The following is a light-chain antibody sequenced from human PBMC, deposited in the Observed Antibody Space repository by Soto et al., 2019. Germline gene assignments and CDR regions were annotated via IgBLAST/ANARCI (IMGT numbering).Light chain of an antibody. CDR3: QQSDSTPYT. Sequence: DIQMTQSPSSLSASVEDRVIITCRASQSISNHLNWYQQKPGKAPRLLIYDASSLLSGVPSRFSGSGSGTDFTLTIASLQPEDFSTYYCQQSDSTPYTFGQGTKVEI. V-gene: IGKV1-39*01. CDR2: DAS. CDR1: QSISNH. J-gene: IGKJ2*01.